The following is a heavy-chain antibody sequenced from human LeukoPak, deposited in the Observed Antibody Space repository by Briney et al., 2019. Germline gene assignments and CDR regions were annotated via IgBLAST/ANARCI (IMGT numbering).Heavy chain of an antibody. CDR1: GGTFSSYA. Sequence: SVKVSCKASGGTFSSYAISWVRQAPGQGLEWMGGIIPIFGTANYAQKFQGRVTITTDESTSTAYMELSSLRSEDTAVYYCARGPYYDFWSGSPYYYYMDVWGKGTTVTVS. CDR2: IIPIFGTA. V-gene: IGHV1-69*05. D-gene: IGHD3-3*01. J-gene: IGHJ6*03. CDR3: ARGPYYDFWSGSPYYYYMDV.